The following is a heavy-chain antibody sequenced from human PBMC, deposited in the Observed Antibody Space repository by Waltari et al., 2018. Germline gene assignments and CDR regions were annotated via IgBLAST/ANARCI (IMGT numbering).Heavy chain of an antibody. V-gene: IGHV3-21*01. CDR1: GFTFSSYS. CDR3: ARNWNDFKDAFDI. J-gene: IGHJ3*02. CDR2: ISSSSSYI. D-gene: IGHD1-1*01. Sequence: EVQLVESGGGLVKPGGSLRLSCAASGFTFSSYSMTWVRQAPGKGLEWVSSISSSSSYIYYADSVKGRFTISRDNAKNSLYLQMNSLRAEDTAVYYCARNWNDFKDAFDIWGQGTMVTVSS.